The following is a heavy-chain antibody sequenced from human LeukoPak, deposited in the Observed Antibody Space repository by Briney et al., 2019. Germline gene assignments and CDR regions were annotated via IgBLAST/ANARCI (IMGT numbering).Heavy chain of an antibody. V-gene: IGHV3-48*03. Sequence: GGSLRLSCAASGFTFRSYEMNWVRQAPGKGLEWVSYISSSGSTIYYADSVKGRFTISRDNAKNSLYLQMNSLRAEDTAVYYCARHGFSLDYWGQGTLVTVSS. CDR2: ISSSGSTI. J-gene: IGHJ4*02. CDR3: ARHGFSLDY. D-gene: IGHD5-24*01. CDR1: GFTFRSYE.